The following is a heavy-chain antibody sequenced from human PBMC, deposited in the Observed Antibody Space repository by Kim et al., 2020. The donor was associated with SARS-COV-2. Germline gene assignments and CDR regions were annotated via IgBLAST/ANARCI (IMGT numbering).Heavy chain of an antibody. J-gene: IGHJ3*02. Sequence: GESLKISCKGSGYSFTSYWIGWVRQMPGKGLEWMGIIYPGDSDTRYSPSFQGQVTISVDKSISTAYLQWSSLKASDTTMYYCARRFRDSSGYYLFSAFDIWGQGTMVTVSS. D-gene: IGHD3-22*01. CDR2: IYPGDSDT. CDR1: GYSFTSYW. CDR3: ARRFRDSSGYYLFSAFDI. V-gene: IGHV5-51*01.